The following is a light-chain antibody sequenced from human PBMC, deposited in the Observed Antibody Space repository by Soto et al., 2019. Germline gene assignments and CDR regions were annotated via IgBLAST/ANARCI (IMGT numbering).Light chain of an antibody. CDR1: QSLVYSDGNTY. V-gene: IGKV2-24*01. Sequence: DIVLTQTPLSSPVTLGQPASISCRSSQSLVYSDGNTYLSWLQQRPGQPPRLLIYQISNRFSGVAARFSGSGAGTDFTMNISRVEAEDVGVCSCVQFSHFPRTFGQGTKVEIK. CDR3: VQFSHFPRT. CDR2: QIS. J-gene: IGKJ1*01.